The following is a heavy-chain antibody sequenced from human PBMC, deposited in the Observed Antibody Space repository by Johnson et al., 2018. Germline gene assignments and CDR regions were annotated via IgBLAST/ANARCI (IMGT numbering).Heavy chain of an antibody. CDR3: ARDPAIGVAIALYGMEG. V-gene: IGHV3-13*01. CDR1: GFTFSRYD. D-gene: IGHD3-3*01. J-gene: IGHJ6*02. Sequence: VQLVQSGGGLVQHGGSLRLSCAASGFTFSRYDMHWVRQATGKGLEWVSAIGTAGATYYPGAVQGRFTISRENSKNSLYLQMTSLRAGDTAVYYCARDPAIGVAIALYGMEGWGQGTTVTVSS. CDR2: IGTAGAT.